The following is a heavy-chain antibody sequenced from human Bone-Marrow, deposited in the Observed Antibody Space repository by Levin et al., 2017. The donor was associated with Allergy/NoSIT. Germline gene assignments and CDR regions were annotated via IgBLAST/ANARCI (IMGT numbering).Heavy chain of an antibody. CDR2: IYSGGST. V-gene: IGHV3-66*01. Sequence: GGSLRLSCAASGFTVGNNYMKWVRQAPGKGLEWVSLIYSGGSTYYADSVKGRFTISRDNSKNTLHLQMNSLRTEDTAVYYCAGDRTCSGGTCYGSWGQGTLVTVSS. CDR1: GFTVGNNY. D-gene: IGHD2-15*01. J-gene: IGHJ5*02. CDR3: AGDRTCSGGTCYGS.